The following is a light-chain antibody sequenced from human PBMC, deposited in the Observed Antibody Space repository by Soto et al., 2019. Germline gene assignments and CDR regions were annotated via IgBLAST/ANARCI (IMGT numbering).Light chain of an antibody. V-gene: IGLV1-40*01. CDR3: QSYDNSLSGYYV. CDR2: GNN. CDR1: SSNIGADYD. J-gene: IGLJ1*01. Sequence: QSVLTQPPSVSGAPGQRVTISCTGSSSNIGADYDVHWYQHLPGAAPKLLIHGNNNRPSGVPDRFSGSKSGTSASLAITGLRAEDEAHYYCQSYDNSLSGYYVFGTGTKVTVL.